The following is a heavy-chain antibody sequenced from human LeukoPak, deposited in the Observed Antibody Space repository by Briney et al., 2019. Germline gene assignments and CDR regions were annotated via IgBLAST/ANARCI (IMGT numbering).Heavy chain of an antibody. V-gene: IGHV4-4*07. CDR2: IYTSGST. CDR1: RDSISDYY. D-gene: IGHD6-19*01. Sequence: SETLSLTCTVSRDSISDYYWSWIRQPAGKGLEWIGRIYTSGSTNYNPSLKSRVTISVDTSKNQFSLKLSSVTAADTAVYYCARVSSGWPFDYWGQGTLVTVSS. J-gene: IGHJ4*02. CDR3: ARVSSGWPFDY.